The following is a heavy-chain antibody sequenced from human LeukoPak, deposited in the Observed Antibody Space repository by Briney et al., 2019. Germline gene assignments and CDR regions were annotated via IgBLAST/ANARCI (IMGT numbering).Heavy chain of an antibody. CDR1: GFTFSDHW. V-gene: IGHV3-7*01. CDR2: IKQDGSEK. D-gene: IGHD2/OR15-2a*01. J-gene: IGHJ5*02. Sequence: GGSLRLSCAASGFTFSDHWMAWVRQAPGKGLEWVANIKQDGSEKYYVDSVKGRFTISRDNAENSLYLQMNRLRVEDTAVYYCARDQYGPLDPWGQGTLVTVSS. CDR3: ARDQYGPLDP.